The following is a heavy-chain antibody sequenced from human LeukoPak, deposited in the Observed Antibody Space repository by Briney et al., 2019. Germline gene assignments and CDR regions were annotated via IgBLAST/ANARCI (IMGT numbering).Heavy chain of an antibody. CDR2: ISYDGSNK. V-gene: IGHV3-30-3*01. Sequence: GGSLRLSCAASGFTFSSYAMHWVRQAPGKGLEWVAVISYDGSNKYYADSVKGRFTISRDNPKNTLYLQMNSLRAEDTAVYYCARAYYDILTGYQHYYGMDVWGQGTTVTVSS. J-gene: IGHJ6*02. D-gene: IGHD3-9*01. CDR3: ARAYYDILTGYQHYYGMDV. CDR1: GFTFSSYA.